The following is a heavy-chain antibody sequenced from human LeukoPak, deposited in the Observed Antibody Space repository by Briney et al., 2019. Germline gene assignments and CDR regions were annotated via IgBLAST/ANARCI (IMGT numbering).Heavy chain of an antibody. CDR1: GFTFSTYD. V-gene: IGHV3-30*02. CDR3: ATEGTTVTGTPSGYFDF. CDR2: IRYDGSNR. Sequence: GGSLRLSCAASGFTFSTYDMHWVRQAPGKGLEWVAYIRYDGSNRYYGDSVKGRFTISRDNSKNTVYVQMNSLRGEDTAIYYCATEGTTVTGTPSGYFDFWGHGTLVTVS. D-gene: IGHD1/OR15-1a*01. J-gene: IGHJ4*01.